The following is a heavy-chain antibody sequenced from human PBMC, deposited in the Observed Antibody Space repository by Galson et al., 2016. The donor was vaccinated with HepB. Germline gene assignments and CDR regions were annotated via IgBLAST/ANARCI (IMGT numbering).Heavy chain of an antibody. CDR2: INSDGSTT. V-gene: IGHV3-74*01. D-gene: IGHD2-2*01. CDR3: ARDAGSSRRTARYYYGLDV. CDR1: GFTFSDYW. J-gene: IGHJ6*02. Sequence: SLRLSCAASGFTFSDYWMHWVRQAPGEGLVWVSRINSDGSTTNSAGSVKGRFTISRDNAKDTLYLQMNSLRDDDTAVYFCARDAGSSRRTARYYYGLDVWGQGILVTVSS.